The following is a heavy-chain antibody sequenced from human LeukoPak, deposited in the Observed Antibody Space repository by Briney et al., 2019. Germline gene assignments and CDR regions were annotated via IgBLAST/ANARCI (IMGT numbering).Heavy chain of an antibody. Sequence: SEALSLTCAVYGGSFSGYYWSWIRQPPGKGPEWIGEINHSGSTNYNPSLKSRVTISVDTSKNQFSLKLSSVTAADTAVYYCARGLFLHYYYYYGMDVWGQGTTVTVSS. CDR2: INHSGST. D-gene: IGHD2/OR15-2a*01. V-gene: IGHV4-34*01. J-gene: IGHJ6*02. CDR1: GGSFSGYY. CDR3: ARGLFLHYYYYYGMDV.